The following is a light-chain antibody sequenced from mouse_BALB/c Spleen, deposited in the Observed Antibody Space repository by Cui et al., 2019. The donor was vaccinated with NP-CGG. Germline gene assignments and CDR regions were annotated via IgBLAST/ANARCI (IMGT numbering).Light chain of an antibody. V-gene: IGLV1*01. CDR3: ALWYSNHWV. J-gene: IGLJ1*01. CDR1: TGAVTTSNY. CDR2: GTN. Sequence: QAVLTQESAPTTSPGETVTLTCRSNTGAVTTSNYANWVQEKPDHLFTGLIGGTNNRAQGVPARFSGSLIGDKAALTITGAQTEDEAIYFCALWYSNHWVFGGGTKLTVL.